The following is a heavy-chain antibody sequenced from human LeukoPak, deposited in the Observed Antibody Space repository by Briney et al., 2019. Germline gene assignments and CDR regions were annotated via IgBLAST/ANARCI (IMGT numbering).Heavy chain of an antibody. J-gene: IGHJ4*02. D-gene: IGHD3-10*01. Sequence: GGSLRLSCAASGFTFSSYAMYWVRRAPGKGLEWVAVISYDGSNKYYADSVKGRFTISRDNSKNTLYLQMNSLRAEDTAMYYCASHYYYGSGTYYTSDYWGQGTLVTVSS. CDR2: ISYDGSNK. V-gene: IGHV3-30-3*01. CDR1: GFTFSSYA. CDR3: ASHYYYGSGTYYTSDY.